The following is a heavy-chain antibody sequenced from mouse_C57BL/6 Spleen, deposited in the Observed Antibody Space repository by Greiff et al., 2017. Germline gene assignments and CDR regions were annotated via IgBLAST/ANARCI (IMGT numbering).Heavy chain of an antibody. CDR2: INPSSGYT. CDR1: GYTFTSYW. D-gene: IGHD1-1*01. Sequence: QVQLKQSGAELAKPGASVKLSCKASGYTFTSYWMHWVKQRPGQGLEWIGYINPSSGYTKYNQKFKDKATLNADKSYSIDYMQLSSLTYVDSAFYYCASYYGSSYYYAMNYGGQGASVTVSS. CDR3: ASYYGSSYYYAMNY. V-gene: IGHV1-7*01. J-gene: IGHJ4*01.